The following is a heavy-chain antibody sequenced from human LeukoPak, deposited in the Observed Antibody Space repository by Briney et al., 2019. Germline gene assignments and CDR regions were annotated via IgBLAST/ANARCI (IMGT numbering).Heavy chain of an antibody. J-gene: IGHJ4*02. V-gene: IGHV4-59*12. CDR3: ARDTYYYGSGSYYNICFDY. D-gene: IGHD3-10*01. CDR2: ISYRGST. CDR1: GGSIASYY. Sequence: SETLSLTCTVSGGSIASYYWSWIRQFPGKGLEWIGYISYRGSTSYNPSLKSRVTMSVDTSKNQFSLKLSSVTAADTAVYYCARDTYYYGSGSYYNICFDYWGQGTLVTVSS.